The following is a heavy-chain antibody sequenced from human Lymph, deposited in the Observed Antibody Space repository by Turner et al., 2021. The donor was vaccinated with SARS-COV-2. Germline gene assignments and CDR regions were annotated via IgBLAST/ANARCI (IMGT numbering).Heavy chain of an antibody. CDR3: ARGDYDGSGSFPGKTFDY. CDR2: ISYDGSNK. J-gene: IGHJ4*02. V-gene: IGHV3-30-3*01. Sequence: QVQLVESGGGVVQPGRSLRLSCAASGFTFSSYAMYWVRQAPGKGLEWVAVISYDGSNKYYADSVKGRFTISRDNSKNTLYLQMNSLRAEDTAVYYCARGDYDGSGSFPGKTFDYWGQGTLVTVSS. D-gene: IGHD3-10*01. CDR1: GFTFSSYA.